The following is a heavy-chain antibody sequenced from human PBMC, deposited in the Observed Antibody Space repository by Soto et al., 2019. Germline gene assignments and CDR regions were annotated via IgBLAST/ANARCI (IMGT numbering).Heavy chain of an antibody. V-gene: IGHV3-21*01. CDR2: ISSSSGSK. CDR3: ARSGAFDI. CDR1: GFTFSPYS. J-gene: IGHJ3*02. Sequence: EVQLVESGGGLVKPGGSLRLSCAVSGFTFSPYSMNWVRQAPGKGLEWVSYISSSSGSKYYVDSVKGRFTISRDDAKNLLYLQMSSLSAEDTAVYYCARSGAFDIWGQGTMVTVSS.